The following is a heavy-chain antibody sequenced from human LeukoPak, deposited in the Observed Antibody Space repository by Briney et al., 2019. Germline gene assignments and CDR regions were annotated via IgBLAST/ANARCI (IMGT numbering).Heavy chain of an antibody. CDR3: ASCSCSGQLMGYCPPADY. CDR1: GFNFSNYW. CDR2: IKQDGSEK. D-gene: IGHD2-15*01. J-gene: IGHJ4*02. V-gene: IGHV3-7*01. Sequence: GGSLRLSCVGSGFNFSNYWMTWVRLPPGKGLEWVANIKQDGSEKYYVDSVKGRFTISRDNAKNSLYLQMNSLRAEDTAVYFCASCSCSGQLMGYCPPADYWGQGTLVTVSS.